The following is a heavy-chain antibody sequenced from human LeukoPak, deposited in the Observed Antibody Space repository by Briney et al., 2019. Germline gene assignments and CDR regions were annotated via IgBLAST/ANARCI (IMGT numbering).Heavy chain of an antibody. CDR3: ARDRRYSSGRYLILLDY. Sequence: QPGGSLRLSCATSGFTFSSYWMSWVRQAPGKGLEWVANINQDGSEKYYVDSVKGRFTISRDNAKNSLYLQMNSLRAEDTAVYYCARDRRYSSGRYLILLDYWGQGTLVTVSS. J-gene: IGHJ4*02. D-gene: IGHD6-19*01. V-gene: IGHV3-7*01. CDR1: GFTFSSYW. CDR2: INQDGSEK.